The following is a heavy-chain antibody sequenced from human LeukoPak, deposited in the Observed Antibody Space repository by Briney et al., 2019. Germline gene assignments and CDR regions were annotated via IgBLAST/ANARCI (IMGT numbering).Heavy chain of an antibody. J-gene: IGHJ3*02. CDR2: ISSSSSTI. Sequence: GGSLRLSCAASGFTFSSYSMNWVRQAPGKGLEWVSYISSSSSTIYYADSVKGRFTISRDNAKNSLYLHMNSLRAEDTAVYYCARGGGSSWYSAFDIWGQGTMVTVSS. CDR1: GFTFSSYS. D-gene: IGHD6-13*01. CDR3: ARGGGSSWYSAFDI. V-gene: IGHV3-48*01.